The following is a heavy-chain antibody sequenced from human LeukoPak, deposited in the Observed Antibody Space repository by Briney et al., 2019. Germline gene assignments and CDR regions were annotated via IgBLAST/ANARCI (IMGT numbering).Heavy chain of an antibody. D-gene: IGHD3-16*01. CDR2: IYSGGST. CDR1: GFTVSSNY. J-gene: IGHJ4*02. CDR3: ASMITFGGVIDY. Sequence: GGSLRLSCAASGFTVSSNYMSWVRQAPGRGLEWVSVIYSGGSTYYADSVKGRFTISRDNSKNTLYLQMNSLRAEDTAVYYCASMITFGGVIDYWGQGTLVTVSS. V-gene: IGHV3-66*02.